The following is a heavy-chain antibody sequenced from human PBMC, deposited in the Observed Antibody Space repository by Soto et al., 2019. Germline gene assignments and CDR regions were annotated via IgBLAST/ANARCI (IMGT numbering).Heavy chain of an antibody. CDR3: AELKFGKFGTY. CDR2: IHHSGDD. V-gene: IGHV4-4*02. CDR1: GASISSDSW. J-gene: IGHJ4*02. Sequence: WETLSLTCAVSGASISSDSWWSWVRQPPGKGLEWIAEIHHSGDDNYTPSLQSRAIISLDKSRNQFSLKLMSVTAADTAVYYCAELKFGKFGTYWGQGIPVTVSS. D-gene: IGHD3-10*01.